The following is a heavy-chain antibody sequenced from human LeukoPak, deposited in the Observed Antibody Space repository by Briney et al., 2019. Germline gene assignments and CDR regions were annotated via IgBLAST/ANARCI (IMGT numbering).Heavy chain of an antibody. D-gene: IGHD6-19*01. V-gene: IGHV1-2*02. CDR3: ARAVAGAGAWDY. Sequence: AASVKVSCKASGGTFSSYAISWVRQAPGQGLEWMGWINPNSGGTNYAQKFQGRVTMTRDTSISTAYMELSRLRSDDTAVYYCARAVAGAGAWDYWGQGPLVTVS. J-gene: IGHJ4*02. CDR2: INPNSGGT. CDR1: GGTFSSYA.